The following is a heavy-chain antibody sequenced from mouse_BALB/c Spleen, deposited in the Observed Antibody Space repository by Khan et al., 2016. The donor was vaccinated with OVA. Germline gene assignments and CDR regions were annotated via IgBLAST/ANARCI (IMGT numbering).Heavy chain of an antibody. D-gene: IGHD1-1*01. J-gene: IGHJ3*01. CDR2: INTDGDYI. V-gene: IGHV5-9-3*01. CDR1: GFTFSTYA. CDR3: ARHNYGPFAY. Sequence: EVELVESGGDLVKPGGSLKLSCAASGFTFSTYAMSWVRQTPEKRLEWVATINTDGDYIYYPDSVTGRFTISRDNAKNTLYLQMSSLRSEDTARYYCARHNYGPFAYWGQGTLVTVSA.